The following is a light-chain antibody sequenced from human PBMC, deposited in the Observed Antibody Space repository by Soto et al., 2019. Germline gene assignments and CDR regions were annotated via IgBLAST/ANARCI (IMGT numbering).Light chain of an antibody. J-gene: IGKJ1*01. CDR3: QQYVSSVT. CDR1: QSVDSSF. Sequence: EIVLTQSPGSLSLSPGERATLSCRASQSVDSSFFAWYQQKPGQAPRLLIYGASNRATGIPDRVSGSGSGTDFTITISRLEPEDFAVYDCQQYVSSVTFGQGTKVEIK. V-gene: IGKV3-20*01. CDR2: GAS.